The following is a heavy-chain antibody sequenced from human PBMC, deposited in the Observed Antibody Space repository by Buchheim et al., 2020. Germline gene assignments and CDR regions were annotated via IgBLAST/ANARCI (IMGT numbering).Heavy chain of an antibody. CDR1: GFTFDDYT. J-gene: IGHJ4*02. Sequence: EVQLVESGGGVVQPGRSLRLSCAASGFTFDDYTMSWVRQAPGKGLEWVSSITFGGTVKYYADSVKGRFTVSRDNSKNMLYLQMNSLTVGDTALYYCAKDRGSSGWSFDFWGRGAL. D-gene: IGHD6-19*01. CDR2: ITFGGTVK. V-gene: IGHV3-23*04. CDR3: AKDRGSSGWSFDF.